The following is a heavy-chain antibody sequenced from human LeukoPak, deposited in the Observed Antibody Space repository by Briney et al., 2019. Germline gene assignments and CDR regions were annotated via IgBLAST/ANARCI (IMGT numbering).Heavy chain of an antibody. V-gene: IGHV4-59*08. CDR3: ARHATLFRADAFDI. CDR1: GGSISSYY. Sequence: PSETLSLTCTVSGGSISSYYWSWIRQPPGKGLEWIGYIYYSGSTNYNPSLKSRVTISVDTSKNQFSLKLSSVTAADTAVYYCARHATLFRADAFDIWGQGTIVTVSS. CDR2: IYYSGST. J-gene: IGHJ3*02. D-gene: IGHD2-15*01.